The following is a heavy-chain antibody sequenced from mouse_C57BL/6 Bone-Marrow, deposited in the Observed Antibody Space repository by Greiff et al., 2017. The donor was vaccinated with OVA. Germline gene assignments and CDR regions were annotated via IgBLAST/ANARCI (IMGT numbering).Heavy chain of an antibody. CDR1: GYTFTSYW. Sequence: QVQLQQPGAELVKPGASVKLSCKASGYTFTSYWMQWVKQRPGQGLEWIGEIDPSDSYTNYNQKFKGKATLTVDTSSSTAHMQLSSLTSEDSAVYYCASAVFAYWGQGTLVTVSA. V-gene: IGHV1-50*01. J-gene: IGHJ3*01. CDR2: IDPSDSYT. CDR3: ASAVFAY.